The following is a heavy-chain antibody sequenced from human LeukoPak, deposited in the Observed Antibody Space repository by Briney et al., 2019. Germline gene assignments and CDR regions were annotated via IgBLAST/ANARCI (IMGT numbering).Heavy chain of an antibody. Sequence: GRSLRLSCAASGFTFSSYCMHWVRQAPGKGLEWVAVIWYDGSNKYYADSVKGRFTVSRDNSKNTLYLQMNSLRAEDTAVYYCAKQQWKGYLDYWGQGTLVTVSS. CDR1: GFTFSSYC. CDR2: IWYDGSNK. J-gene: IGHJ4*02. CDR3: AKQQWKGYLDY. V-gene: IGHV3-33*06. D-gene: IGHD6-19*01.